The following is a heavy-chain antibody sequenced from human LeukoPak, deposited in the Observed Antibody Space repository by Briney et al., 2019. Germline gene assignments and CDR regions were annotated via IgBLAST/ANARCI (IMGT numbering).Heavy chain of an antibody. J-gene: IGHJ6*02. D-gene: IGHD6-19*01. CDR2: IYYSGST. V-gene: IGHV4-59*01. CDR1: GGSISSYY. Sequence: SETLSLTCTVSGGSISSYYWSWIRQPPGKRLEWIGYIYYSGSTNYNPSLKSRVTISVDTSKNQFSQKLSSVTAADTAVYYCASGGWYGVAGMDVWGQGTTVTVSS. CDR3: ASGGWYGVAGMDV.